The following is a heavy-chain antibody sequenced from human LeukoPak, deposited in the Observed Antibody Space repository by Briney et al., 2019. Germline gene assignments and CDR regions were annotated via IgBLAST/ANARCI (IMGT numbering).Heavy chain of an antibody. D-gene: IGHD3-22*01. CDR3: ARETTMIVVAQPWFDP. Sequence: PGGSLRLSCAASGFTFSSYWMSWVRQAPGKGLEWVANIKQDGSEKYYVDSVKGRFTISRDNAKNSLYLQMNSLRAEDTAVYYCARETTMIVVAQPWFDPWGQGTLVTVSS. CDR1: GFTFSSYW. V-gene: IGHV3-7*01. CDR2: IKQDGSEK. J-gene: IGHJ5*02.